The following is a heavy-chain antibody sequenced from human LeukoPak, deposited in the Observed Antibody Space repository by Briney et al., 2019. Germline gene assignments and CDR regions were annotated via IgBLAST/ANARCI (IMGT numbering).Heavy chain of an antibody. V-gene: IGHV3-7*01. CDR3: ARETKGNYYDSRGPRGFDI. J-gene: IGHJ3*02. CDR1: GFGFSNHW. CDR2: IKEDGSEK. D-gene: IGHD3-22*01. Sequence: PGGSLRLSCAASGFGFSNHWMTWVRQAPGKGLEWVANIKEDGSEKYYVDSLKGRFTISRDNAKNSLYLQMNSLRAEDTAVYYCARETKGNYYDSRGPRGFDIWGQGTMVTVSS.